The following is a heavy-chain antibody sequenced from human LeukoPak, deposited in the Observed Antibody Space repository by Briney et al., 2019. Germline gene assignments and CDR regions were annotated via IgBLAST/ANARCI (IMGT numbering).Heavy chain of an antibody. CDR2: ISSSSSYI. J-gene: IGHJ4*02. CDR1: GFTFSSYS. Sequence: GGSLRLSCAASGFTFSSYSMNWVRQAPGKGLEWVSSISSSSSYIYYAHSVKGRFTISRDNAKNSLYLQMNSLRAEDTAVYYCARDRGWFGESLMYYFDYWGQGTLVTVSS. V-gene: IGHV3-21*01. CDR3: ARDRGWFGESLMYYFDY. D-gene: IGHD3-10*01.